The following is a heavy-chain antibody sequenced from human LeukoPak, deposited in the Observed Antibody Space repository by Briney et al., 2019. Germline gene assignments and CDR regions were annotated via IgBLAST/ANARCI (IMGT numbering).Heavy chain of an antibody. CDR1: GGSISSGGYY. Sequence: PSETLSLTCTVSGGSISSGGYYWSWIRQHPGKGLEWIGYIYYSGSTYYNPSLKSRVTISVDTSKNQFSLKLSSVTAADTAVYYCARDFYGSGSYNYYGMDVWGQGTTVTVSS. V-gene: IGHV4-31*03. J-gene: IGHJ6*02. CDR2: IYYSGST. D-gene: IGHD3-10*01. CDR3: ARDFYGSGSYNYYGMDV.